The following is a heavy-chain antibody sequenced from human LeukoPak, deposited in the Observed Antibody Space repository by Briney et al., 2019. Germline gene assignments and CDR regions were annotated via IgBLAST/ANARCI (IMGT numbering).Heavy chain of an antibody. CDR1: GFTFSSYG. V-gene: IGHV3-23*01. J-gene: IGHJ6*02. D-gene: IGHD6-19*01. CDR3: AKGAVAGRFYYGMDV. CDR2: ISGSGGST. Sequence: GGSLRLSCAASGFTFSSYGMHWVRQAPGKGLEWVSSISGSGGSTYYADSVKGRFTISRDNSKNTLYLQMNSLRAEDTAVYYCAKGAVAGRFYYGMDVWGQGTTVTVSS.